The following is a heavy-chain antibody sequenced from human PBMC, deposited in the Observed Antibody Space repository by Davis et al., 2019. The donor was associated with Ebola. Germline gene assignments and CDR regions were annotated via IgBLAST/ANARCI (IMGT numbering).Heavy chain of an antibody. CDR1: GYTFTGYY. J-gene: IGHJ6*03. CDR2: INPNSGGT. CDR3: ARDLLLWFGELPNYYYYMDV. D-gene: IGHD3-10*01. Sequence: ASVKVSCKASGYTFTGYYMHWVRQAPGQGLEWMGWINPNSGGTNYAQKFQGRVTMTRDTSISTAYMELSRLRSDDTAVYYCARDLLLWFGELPNYYYYMDVWGKGTTVTVSS. V-gene: IGHV1-2*02.